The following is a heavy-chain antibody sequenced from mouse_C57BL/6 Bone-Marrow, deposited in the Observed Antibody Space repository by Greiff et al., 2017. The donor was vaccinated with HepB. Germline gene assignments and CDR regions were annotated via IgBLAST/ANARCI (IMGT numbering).Heavy chain of an antibody. CDR3: AREGVYDYDY. CDR1: GYSITSGYY. D-gene: IGHD2-4*01. Sequence: VQLKQSGPGLVKPSQSLSLTCSVTGYSITSGYYWNWIRQFPGNKLEWMGYISYDGSNNYNPSLKNRISITRDTSKNQFFLKLNSVTTEDTATYYCAREGVYDYDYWGQGTTLTVSS. CDR2: ISYDGSN. V-gene: IGHV3-6*01. J-gene: IGHJ2*01.